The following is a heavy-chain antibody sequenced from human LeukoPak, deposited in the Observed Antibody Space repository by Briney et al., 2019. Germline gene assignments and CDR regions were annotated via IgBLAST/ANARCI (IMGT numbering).Heavy chain of an antibody. J-gene: IGHJ6*02. CDR3: ARDFGFGELYGYYYYGMDV. CDR2: INPNSGGT. V-gene: IGHV1-2*04. D-gene: IGHD3-10*01. Sequence: GASVKVSCKASGYTFTGYYMHWVRQAPGQGLEWMGWINPNSGGTNYAQKFQGWVTMTRDTSISTAYMELSRLRSDDTAVYYCARDFGFGELYGYYYYGMDVWGRGTTVTVSS. CDR1: GYTFTGYY.